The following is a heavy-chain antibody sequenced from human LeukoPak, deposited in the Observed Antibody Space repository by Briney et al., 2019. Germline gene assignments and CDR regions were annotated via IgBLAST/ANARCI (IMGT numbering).Heavy chain of an antibody. J-gene: IGHJ5*02. D-gene: IGHD2-2*01. CDR3: ARAVPQYQLLLSWFDP. Sequence: ASVKVSCKASGYTFTSYGISWVRQAPGQGLEWMGIINPSGGSTSYAQKFQGRVTMTRDTSTSTVYMELSSLRSEDTAVYYCARAVPQYQLLLSWFDPWGQGTLVTVSS. V-gene: IGHV1-46*03. CDR2: INPSGGST. CDR1: GYTFTSYG.